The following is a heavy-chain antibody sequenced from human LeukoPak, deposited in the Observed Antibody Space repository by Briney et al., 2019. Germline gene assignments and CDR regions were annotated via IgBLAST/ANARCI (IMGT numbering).Heavy chain of an antibody. CDR1: GYTFTDYY. CDR2: INAKSGDT. J-gene: IGHJ6*02. CDR3: ARDELYNGYYSVKYHYNGMDV. Sequence: ASVKVSCKASGYTFTDYYVHWVRQAPGQGLEWMGRINAKSGDTNAAQRFQGRVTMPRVTSITTAYLELSRLRSDDTAVYYCARDELYNGYYSVKYHYNGMDVWGQGTTVTVSS. V-gene: IGHV1-2*06. D-gene: IGHD3-3*01.